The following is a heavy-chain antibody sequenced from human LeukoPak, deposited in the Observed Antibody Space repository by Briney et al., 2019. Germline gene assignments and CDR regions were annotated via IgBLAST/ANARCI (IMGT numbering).Heavy chain of an antibody. CDR3: AKDSDIDIVATRSWFDP. D-gene: IGHD5-12*01. V-gene: IGHV3-9*01. CDR1: GFTFGDYA. J-gene: IGHJ5*02. Sequence: GGSLRLSCAASGFTFGDYAMHWVRQAPGKGLEWVSGISWNSVTTGYADSVRGRFTISRDNAKNSLYLQMNSLRTEDTALYYCAKDSDIDIVATRSWFDPWGQGTLVTVSS. CDR2: ISWNSVTT.